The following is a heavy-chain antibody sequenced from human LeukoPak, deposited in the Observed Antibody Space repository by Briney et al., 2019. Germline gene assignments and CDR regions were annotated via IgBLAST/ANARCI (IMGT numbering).Heavy chain of an antibody. CDR2: MSPDGSAT. Sequence: GGSLRLSCAASGFTFRDFWMHWVRQAPGKGPVWVSRMSPDGSATYYADSVKGRFTISRDNAESTMYLQMSSLRAEDTAVYYCARDMWGTFDYWGQGALVTVSS. CDR1: GFTFRDFW. D-gene: IGHD7-27*01. V-gene: IGHV3-74*01. J-gene: IGHJ4*02. CDR3: ARDMWGTFDY.